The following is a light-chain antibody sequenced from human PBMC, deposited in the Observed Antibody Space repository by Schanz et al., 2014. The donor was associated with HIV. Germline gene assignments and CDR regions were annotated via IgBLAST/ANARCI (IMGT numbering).Light chain of an antibody. CDR1: QSVGSN. V-gene: IGKV3-15*01. CDR2: GAS. CDR3: QQYNRWWT. Sequence: TQSPATLSVSPGDRVTLSCRASQSVGSNVAWYQQRPGQSPRLLISGASSRAADIPARFSGSGSGTEFTLTISSLQSEDFAVYYCQQYNRWWTFGQGTKVEMK. J-gene: IGKJ1*01.